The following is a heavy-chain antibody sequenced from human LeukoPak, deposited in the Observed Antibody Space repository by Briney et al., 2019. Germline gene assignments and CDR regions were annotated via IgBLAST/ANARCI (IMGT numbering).Heavy chain of an antibody. CDR1: GYTFTGYY. Sequence: ASVKVSCKASGYTFTGYYMHWVRQAPGQGLEWMGWINPNSGGTNYAQKFQGRVTMTRDTSISTAYMELSRLRSDDTAVYYCAREPDPAYYYDSGGFDYWGQGTLVTVSS. CDR3: AREPDPAYYYDSGGFDY. D-gene: IGHD3-22*01. CDR2: INPNSGGT. J-gene: IGHJ4*02. V-gene: IGHV1-2*02.